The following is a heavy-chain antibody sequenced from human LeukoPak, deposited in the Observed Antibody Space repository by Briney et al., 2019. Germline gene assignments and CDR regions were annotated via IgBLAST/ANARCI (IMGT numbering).Heavy chain of an antibody. CDR2: INWNGGST. D-gene: IGHD3-10*01. V-gene: IGHV3-20*04. J-gene: IGHJ6*03. CDR1: GFTFDDYG. CDR3: ARGGSPIYYYYMDV. Sequence: GGSLRLSCAASGFTFDDYGMSWVRQAPGKGLEWVSGINWNGGSTGYADSVKGRFTISRDNAKNTLYLQMNSLRSEDTAVYFCARGGSPIYYYYMDVWGKGITVTISS.